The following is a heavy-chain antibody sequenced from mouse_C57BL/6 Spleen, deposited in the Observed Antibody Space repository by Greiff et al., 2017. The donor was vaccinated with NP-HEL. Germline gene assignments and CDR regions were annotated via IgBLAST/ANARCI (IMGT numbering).Heavy chain of an antibody. V-gene: IGHV3-6*01. D-gene: IGHD2-14*01. CDR3: ARGLGYDDY. Sequence: EVQLQESGPGLVKPSQSLSLTCSVTGYSITSGYYWNWIRQFPGNKLEWMGYISYDGSNNYNPSLKNRISITRDTSKNQFFLKLNSVTTEDTATYYCARGLGYDDYWGQGTTLTVSS. J-gene: IGHJ2*01. CDR1: GYSITSGYY. CDR2: ISYDGSN.